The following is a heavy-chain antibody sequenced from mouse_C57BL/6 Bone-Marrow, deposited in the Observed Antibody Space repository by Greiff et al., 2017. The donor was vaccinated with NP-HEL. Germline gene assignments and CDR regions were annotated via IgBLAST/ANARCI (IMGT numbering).Heavy chain of an antibody. J-gene: IGHJ2*01. CDR2: IDPSDSYT. Sequence: QVQLQQPGAELVRPGTSVKLSCKASGYTFTSYWMHWVKQRPGQGLEWIGVIDPSDSYTNYNQKFKGKATLTVDTSSSTAYMQLSSLTSEDSAVYYCARGGLIYYYGSSGYWGKGTTLTVSS. V-gene: IGHV1-59*01. CDR1: GYTFTSYW. D-gene: IGHD1-1*01. CDR3: ARGGLIYYYGSSGY.